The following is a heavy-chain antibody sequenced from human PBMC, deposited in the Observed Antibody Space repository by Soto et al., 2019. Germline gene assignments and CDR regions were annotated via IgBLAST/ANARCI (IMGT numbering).Heavy chain of an antibody. D-gene: IGHD2-15*01. CDR2: IDYNGVT. J-gene: IGHJ5*02. CDR3: GKVLVGATGHTDSDP. V-gene: IGHV4-39*01. Sequence: SETLSLTCTVSGGSIYRSGYYWGWIRQPPGRGLEWIGNIDYNGVTYSNPSLKSRVTISRDTSKNQFSLKLTSVTAADTALYYCGKVLVGATGHTDSDPWGPGTLVTVSS. CDR1: GGSIYRSGYY.